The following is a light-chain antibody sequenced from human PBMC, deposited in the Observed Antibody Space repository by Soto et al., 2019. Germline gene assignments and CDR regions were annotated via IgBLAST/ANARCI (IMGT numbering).Light chain of an antibody. V-gene: IGKV3-20*01. Sequence: EIVLTQSPGTLSLSPGERATLSCRASQSVSSSFLAWYQQKPGQAPRLLIYGASSRATGIPDRFSGSGSGTDFTLTISRLEPEDFAVYYCQQYGSSPFTFGPGTKADFK. J-gene: IGKJ3*01. CDR1: QSVSSSF. CDR2: GAS. CDR3: QQYGSSPFT.